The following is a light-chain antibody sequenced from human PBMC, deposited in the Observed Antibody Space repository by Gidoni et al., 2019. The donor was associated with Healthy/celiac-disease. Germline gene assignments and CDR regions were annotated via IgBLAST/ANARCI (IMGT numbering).Light chain of an antibody. CDR1: QGISSY. V-gene: IGKV1-8*01. CDR2: AAS. CDR3: QQYYSYPLT. J-gene: IGKJ2*01. Sequence: AIRMTQSPSSLSASTGDRVTIPCRARQGISSYLAWYQHKPGKAPKLLIYAASPLQSGVPSRFSGSGSGTDFTLTISCLQSEDFATYDCQQYYSYPLTFGQGTKLEIK.